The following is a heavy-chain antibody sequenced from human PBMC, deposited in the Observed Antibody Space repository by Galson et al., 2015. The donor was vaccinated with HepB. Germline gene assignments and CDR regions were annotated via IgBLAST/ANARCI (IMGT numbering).Heavy chain of an antibody. CDR2: IYPGDSDT. V-gene: IGHV5-51*01. Sequence: QSGAEVKKPGESLRISCKGSGYSFTSYWISWVRQMPGKGLEWMGIIYPGDSDTRYSPSFQGQVTIPADKSISTAYLQWSSLKASDTAMYYCARIRSRGYSGYDYRDFDYWGQGTLVTVSS. D-gene: IGHD5-12*01. J-gene: IGHJ4*02. CDR3: ARIRSRGYSGYDYRDFDY. CDR1: GYSFTSYW.